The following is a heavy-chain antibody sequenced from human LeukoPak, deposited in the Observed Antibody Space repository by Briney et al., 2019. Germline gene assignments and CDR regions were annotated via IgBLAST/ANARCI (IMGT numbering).Heavy chain of an antibody. Sequence: ASVKVSCKASGYTFTSYGISWVRQAPGQGLEWMGWISAYNGNTNYAQKLQGRVTMTTDTSTSTAYMELRSLRSDDTAVYYCAKDPIPMAGNNYYRMDVWGQGTTVSVSS. CDR1: GYTFTSYG. CDR2: ISAYNGNT. J-gene: IGHJ6*02. D-gene: IGHD6-19*01. V-gene: IGHV1-18*01. CDR3: AKDPIPMAGNNYYRMDV.